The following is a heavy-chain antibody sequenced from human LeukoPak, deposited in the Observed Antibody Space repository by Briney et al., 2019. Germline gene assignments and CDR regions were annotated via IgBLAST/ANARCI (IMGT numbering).Heavy chain of an antibody. CDR1: GYTFTGYY. CDR3: ARGAALTSVWFGELEGLPRPYDY. Sequence: ASVKVSCKASGYTFTGYYMHWVRQAPGQGLEWMGWINPNSGGTNYAQKFQGRVTMTRDTSISTAYMELSRLRSDDTAVYYCARGAALTSVWFGELEGLPRPYDYWGQGTLVTVSS. D-gene: IGHD3-10*01. J-gene: IGHJ4*02. CDR2: INPNSGGT. V-gene: IGHV1-2*02.